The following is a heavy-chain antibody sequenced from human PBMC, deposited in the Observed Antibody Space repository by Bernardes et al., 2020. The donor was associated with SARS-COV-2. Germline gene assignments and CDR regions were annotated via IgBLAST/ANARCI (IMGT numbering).Heavy chain of an antibody. CDR2: LSYDGVS. CDR3: ARGAGIPQVLDS. Sequence: SETLSLTCTVSGGSISGYYWSWVRQPPGKGLEWLGFLSYDGVSNYSPSLESRVTISVDKSMNQYSLKLTSVTAADTAVYYCARGAGIPQVLDSWGHGTLVTVSS. J-gene: IGHJ5*01. CDR1: GGSISGYY. D-gene: IGHD2-21*01. V-gene: IGHV4-59*01.